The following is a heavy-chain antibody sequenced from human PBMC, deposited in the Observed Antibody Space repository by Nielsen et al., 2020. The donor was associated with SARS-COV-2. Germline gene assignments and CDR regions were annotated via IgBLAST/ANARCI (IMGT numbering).Heavy chain of an antibody. J-gene: IGHJ4*02. Sequence: SETLSLTCSVSGSSVTSYSWSWIRQSPGKGLEWIGYIYNTGNTNYNPSLKSRISISVDTSKNQLSLRLRSVTAADTAVYCCARGSFGNTYFAYWGQGTLVTVSS. CDR3: ARGSFGNTYFAY. CDR2: IYNTGNT. CDR1: GSSVTSYS. V-gene: IGHV4-59*02. D-gene: IGHD3-10*01.